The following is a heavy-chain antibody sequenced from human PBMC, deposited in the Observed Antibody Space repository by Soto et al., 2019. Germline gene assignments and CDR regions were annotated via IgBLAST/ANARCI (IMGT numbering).Heavy chain of an antibody. D-gene: IGHD6-13*01. J-gene: IGHJ4*02. CDR3: ARLAAAGDLDY. Sequence: SETLSLTCTVSGGSISSSSYYWGWIRQPPGKGLEWIGSIYYSGSTYYNPSLKSRVTISVDTSKNQFSLKLSSVTAADTAVYYCARLAAAGDLDYWGQGTLVT. V-gene: IGHV4-39*01. CDR1: GGSISSSSYY. CDR2: IYYSGST.